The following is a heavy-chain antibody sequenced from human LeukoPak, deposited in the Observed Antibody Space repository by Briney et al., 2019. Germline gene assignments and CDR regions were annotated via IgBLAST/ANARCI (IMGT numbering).Heavy chain of an antibody. J-gene: IGHJ4*02. D-gene: IGHD3-3*01. CDR1: GYTFTSYY. CDR3: ATDVWSGYYTGGVENY. V-gene: IGHV1-46*01. Sequence: ASVKVSCKASGYTFTSYYMHWVRQAPGQGLEWMGIINPSGGSTSYAQKFQGRVTITADKSTSTAYMELSSLRSEDTAVYYCATDVWSGYYTGGVENYWGQGTLVTVSS. CDR2: INPSGGST.